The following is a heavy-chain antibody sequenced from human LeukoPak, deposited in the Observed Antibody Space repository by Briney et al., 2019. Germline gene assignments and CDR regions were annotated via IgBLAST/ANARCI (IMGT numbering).Heavy chain of an antibody. CDR3: GRDMRSYYYDRRAFDI. V-gene: IGHV3-7*01. Sequence: GGSLRLSCTASGFTFSSYWMSWVRQAPGKGLEWAANIKQDGSEKYYVDSVKGRFTISRDNAKNSLFLQMNSLRAEDTAVYYCGRDMRSYYYDRRAFDIWGQGTMVTVSS. D-gene: IGHD3-22*01. CDR2: IKQDGSEK. J-gene: IGHJ3*02. CDR1: GFTFSSYW.